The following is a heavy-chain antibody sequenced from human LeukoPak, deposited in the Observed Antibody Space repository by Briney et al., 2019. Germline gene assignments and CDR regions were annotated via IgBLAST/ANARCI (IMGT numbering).Heavy chain of an antibody. CDR1: GYTFTGYY. V-gene: IGHV1-2*02. CDR3: ARDGASWSGYHDSDY. CDR2: INPNSGGT. J-gene: IGHJ4*02. D-gene: IGHD3-3*01. Sequence: ASVTVSCKASGYTFTGYYMHWVRQVPGQQPEWMGWINPNSGGTKYADKFEGRVTMTRDTSITTMYMELRGLTSDDMAVYYCARDGASWSGYHDSDYWGQGTLVTVSS.